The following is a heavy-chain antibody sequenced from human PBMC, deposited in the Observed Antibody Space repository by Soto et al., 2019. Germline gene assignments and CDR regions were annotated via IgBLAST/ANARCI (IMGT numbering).Heavy chain of an antibody. D-gene: IGHD3-22*01. V-gene: IGHV1-18*01. Sequence: ASVKVSCKASGYTFTSYGISWVRQAPGQGLEWMGWISAYNGNTNYAQKLQGRVTMTTDTSTSTAYMELRSLRSDDTAVYYCARVGYYYDSSCYYIDYSYGMDVWGQGTMVTVSS. J-gene: IGHJ6*02. CDR3: ARVGYYYDSSCYYIDYSYGMDV. CDR1: GYTFTSYG. CDR2: ISAYNGNT.